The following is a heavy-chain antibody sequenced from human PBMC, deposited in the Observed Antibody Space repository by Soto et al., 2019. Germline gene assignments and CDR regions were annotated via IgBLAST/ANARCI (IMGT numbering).Heavy chain of an antibody. CDR1: TYTFNNYD. Sequence: GSEVRKAGASVKVSCKASTYTFNNYDINWVRQVPGQGLEWMGWINGYNGNANYAQKFQGRVAMTTDTPTSTAYLEIKSLRPDDTAVYYCARDFIGGKYFGYWGQGTPVTVSS. D-gene: IGHD1-26*01. J-gene: IGHJ4*02. CDR3: ARDFIGGKYFGY. CDR2: INGYNGNA. V-gene: IGHV1-18*04.